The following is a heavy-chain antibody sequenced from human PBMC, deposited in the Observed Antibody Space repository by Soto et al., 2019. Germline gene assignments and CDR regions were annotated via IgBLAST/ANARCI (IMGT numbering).Heavy chain of an antibody. Sequence: EVQLLESGGGLVKPGGSLRLSCAASGFTFSSYSMNWVRQAPGKGLEWVSSISSSSSYIYYADSVKGRFTISRDNAKKSLYLQMNSLRAEDTAVYYCARDGGSTYYYGSGSYAYWGQGTLVTVSS. V-gene: IGHV3-21*01. J-gene: IGHJ4*02. CDR3: ARDGGSTYYYGSGSYAY. D-gene: IGHD3-10*01. CDR1: GFTFSSYS. CDR2: ISSSSSYI.